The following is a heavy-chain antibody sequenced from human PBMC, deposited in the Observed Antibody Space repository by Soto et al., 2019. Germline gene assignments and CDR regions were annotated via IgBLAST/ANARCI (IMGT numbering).Heavy chain of an antibody. J-gene: IGHJ6*02. V-gene: IGHV1-69*06. CDR3: AVAMVREILIFESSGMHV. D-gene: IGHD3-10*01. Sequence: QVQLVQSGAEVKKPGSSVKVSCKTSGGTFNNYAISWVRQAPGQGLEWMGGLIPNFDTPNYAQKFQDRLTIIADKSTSTVSMERRSLRSDDTAVYYCAVAMVREILIFESSGMHVWGQGTTVTVSS. CDR1: GGTFNNYA. CDR2: LIPNFDTP.